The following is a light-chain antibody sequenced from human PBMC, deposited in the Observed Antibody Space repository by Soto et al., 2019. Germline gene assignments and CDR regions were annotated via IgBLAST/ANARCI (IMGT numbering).Light chain of an antibody. CDR1: QSLGYSANNKNY. V-gene: IGKV4-1*01. CDR3: HQYVATLWT. CDR2: WAS. J-gene: IGKJ1*01. Sequence: DIVMTQSPDSLAVSLGERATINCKYSQSLGYSANNKNYLARYQQKPGQPPKLLIYWASVRESGVPDRFSGRGSGTDFPLTISILQYEEVAVYYGHQYVATLWTFGQGTKVEVK.